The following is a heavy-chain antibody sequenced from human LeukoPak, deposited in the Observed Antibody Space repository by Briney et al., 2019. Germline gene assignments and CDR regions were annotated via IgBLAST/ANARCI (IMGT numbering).Heavy chain of an antibody. CDR1: GGSISSGSYY. Sequence: PSETLSLTCTVSGGSISSGSYYWSWIRQPAEKGLEWIGRIYTSGSTNYNPSLKSRVTMSVDTSKNQFSLKLSSVTAADTAVYYCARVVWSGYFYYFDYWGQGTLVTVSS. D-gene: IGHD3-3*01. CDR2: IYTSGST. V-gene: IGHV4-61*02. CDR3: ARVVWSGYFYYFDY. J-gene: IGHJ4*02.